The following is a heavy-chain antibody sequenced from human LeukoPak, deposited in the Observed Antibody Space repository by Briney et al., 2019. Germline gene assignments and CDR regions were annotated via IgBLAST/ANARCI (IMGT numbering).Heavy chain of an antibody. CDR3: ASTGSYWHFDY. Sequence: SETLSLTCAVSGGSLSSSSYYCGWIRQPPGTGLEWIGSIYYSGSTYYNPSLMSRVTISVDTSKNQFSLKLSSVTAADTAVYYCASTGSYWHFDYWGQGTLVTVSS. D-gene: IGHD1-26*01. J-gene: IGHJ4*02. CDR2: IYYSGST. V-gene: IGHV4-39*07. CDR1: GGSLSSSSYY.